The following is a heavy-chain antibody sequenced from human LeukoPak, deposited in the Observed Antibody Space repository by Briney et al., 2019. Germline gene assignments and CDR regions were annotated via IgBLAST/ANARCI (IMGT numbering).Heavy chain of an antibody. Sequence: SETLSLTCTVSGGSISSSSYYWGWIRQPPGKGLEWIGSIYYSGSTYYNPSLKSRVTISVDTSKNQFSLKLSSVTAADTAVYYCARHGESSWHFFDYWGQGTLVTVSS. V-gene: IGHV4-39*01. CDR1: GGSISSSSYY. J-gene: IGHJ4*02. CDR2: IYYSGST. CDR3: ARHGESSWHFFDY. D-gene: IGHD6-13*01.